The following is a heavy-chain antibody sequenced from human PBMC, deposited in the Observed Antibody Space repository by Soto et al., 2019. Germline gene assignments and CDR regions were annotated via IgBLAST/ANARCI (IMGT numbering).Heavy chain of an antibody. V-gene: IGHV1-69*13. Sequence: SDKVDIRAPWGTLSSYASGRVRQDPGQGLEWMGGIIPIFGTANYAQKFQGRVTITADESTSTAYMELSSLRSEHTAVYYCARDLYSSPIVEGNDIYYYYGMDVWGQATTVTV. CDR2: IIPIFGTA. CDR3: ARDLYSSPIVEGNDIYYYYGMDV. D-gene: IGHD1-1*01. J-gene: IGHJ6*02. CDR1: WGTLSSYA.